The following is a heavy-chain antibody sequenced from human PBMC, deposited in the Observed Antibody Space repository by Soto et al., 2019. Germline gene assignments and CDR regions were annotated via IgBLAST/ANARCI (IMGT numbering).Heavy chain of an antibody. J-gene: IGHJ5*02. D-gene: IGHD3-9*01. CDR3: ARNPLRYGNWFDP. CDR1: GGTFSSYT. Sequence: GASVKVSCKASGGTFSSYTISWVRQAPGQGLEWMGRIIPILGIANYAQKFQGRVTITADKSTSTAYMELSSLRSEDTAVYYCARNPLRYGNWFDPWGQGTLVTVSS. CDR2: IIPILGIA. V-gene: IGHV1-69*02.